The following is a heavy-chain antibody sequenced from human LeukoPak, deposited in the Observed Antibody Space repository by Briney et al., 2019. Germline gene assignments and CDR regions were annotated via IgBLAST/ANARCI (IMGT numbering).Heavy chain of an antibody. J-gene: IGHJ6*02. CDR1: GGTFSSYA. Sequence: SVKVSCKASGGTFSSYAISWVRQAPGQGLEWMGGIIPIFGTANYAQKFQGRVTITADESTSTAYMELSSLRSEDTAVYYCARAFGTPHLLLKAYYYYGMDVWGQGTTVTVSS. CDR3: ARAFGTPHLLLKAYYYYGMDV. CDR2: IIPIFGTA. D-gene: IGHD2-2*01. V-gene: IGHV1-69*01.